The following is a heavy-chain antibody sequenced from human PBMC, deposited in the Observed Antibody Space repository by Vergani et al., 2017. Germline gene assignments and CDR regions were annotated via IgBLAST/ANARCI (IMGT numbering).Heavy chain of an antibody. CDR3: ARERIAAAVNWFDP. Sequence: QVQLQESGPGLVKPSETLSLTCTVSGGSISSYYWSWIRQPSGKGLEWIGYIYYSGSTNYNPSLKSRVTISVDTSKNQFSLKLSSVTAADTAVYYCARERIAAAVNWFDPWGQGTLVTVSS. CDR2: IYYSGST. CDR1: GGSISSYY. D-gene: IGHD6-13*01. J-gene: IGHJ5*02. V-gene: IGHV4-59*01.